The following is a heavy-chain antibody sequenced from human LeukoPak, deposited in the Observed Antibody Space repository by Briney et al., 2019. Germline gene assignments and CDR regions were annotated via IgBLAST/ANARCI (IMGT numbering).Heavy chain of an antibody. CDR3: VRDLVFVWTPGDDFDF. D-gene: IGHD3-16*01. V-gene: IGHV3-74*01. Sequence: PGGSLRLSCAASGFAFSAYWMHWVRQAPGKGLEWVSRINEDATTISYAASVKGRFIISRDNSKKSLYLQMNNLRAEDTAVYYCVRDLVFVWTPGDDFDFWGQGTLVTVSS. J-gene: IGHJ4*02. CDR2: INEDATTI. CDR1: GFAFSAYW.